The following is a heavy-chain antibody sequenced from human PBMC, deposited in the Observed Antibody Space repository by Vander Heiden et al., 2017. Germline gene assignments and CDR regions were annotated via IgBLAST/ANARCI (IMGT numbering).Heavy chain of an antibody. CDR2: IYYGGAT. Sequence: QLQLQESGPGLIKHSETLSLTCTVSGGSIRSHSDYWVWIRQPPGTGLEWIGRIYYGGATYYNPSLKSRFAISVDTSKNQFSLRLTSVTAADTAVFFCARLVDSGYDFFDYWGQGTLVTVSS. V-gene: IGHV4-39*01. CDR3: ARLVDSGYDFFDY. J-gene: IGHJ4*02. D-gene: IGHD5-12*01. CDR1: GGSIRSHSDY.